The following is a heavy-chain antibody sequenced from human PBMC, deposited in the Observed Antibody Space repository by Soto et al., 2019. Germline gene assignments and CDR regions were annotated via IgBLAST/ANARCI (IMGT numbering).Heavy chain of an antibody. V-gene: IGHV1-18*01. CDR1: GYTFTSYG. CDR2: ISAYNGNT. Sequence: QVQLVQSGAEVKKPGASVKVSCKASGYTFTSYGISWVRQAPGQGLEWMGWISAYNGNTNYAQKLQGRLTMTTDTSPSSAYMELRSVRSADTAVYYCARVEGIVLVPAATDVDYWGQGTLVTVSA. CDR3: ARVEGIVLVPAATDVDY. D-gene: IGHD2-2*01. J-gene: IGHJ4*02.